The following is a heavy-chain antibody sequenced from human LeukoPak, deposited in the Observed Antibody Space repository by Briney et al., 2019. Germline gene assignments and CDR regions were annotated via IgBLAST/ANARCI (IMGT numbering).Heavy chain of an antibody. Sequence: PSQTLSLTCAVSGGSISSGGYSWSWIRQPPGKGLEWIGYISHSGSTYYNPSLKSRVTISVDRSKNQFSLKLSSVTAADTAMYYCARGRDYGDCARFDPWGQGTLVTVSS. CDR2: ISHSGST. D-gene: IGHD4-17*01. CDR3: ARGRDYGDCARFDP. CDR1: GGSISSGGYS. J-gene: IGHJ5*02. V-gene: IGHV4-30-2*01.